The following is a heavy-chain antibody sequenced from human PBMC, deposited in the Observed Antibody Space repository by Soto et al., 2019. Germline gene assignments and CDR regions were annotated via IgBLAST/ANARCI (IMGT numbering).Heavy chain of an antibody. CDR1: GFTFDDYG. CDR2: INWNGGST. V-gene: IGHV3-20*01. Sequence: RGSLRLSCAASGFTFDDYGMSWVRQAPGKGLEWVSGINWNGGSTGYADSVKGRFTISRDNAKNSLYLQMNSLRAEDTALYHCARSFVDGSYGYFDYWGQGTLVTVSS. J-gene: IGHJ4*02. CDR3: ARSFVDGSYGYFDY. D-gene: IGHD1-26*01.